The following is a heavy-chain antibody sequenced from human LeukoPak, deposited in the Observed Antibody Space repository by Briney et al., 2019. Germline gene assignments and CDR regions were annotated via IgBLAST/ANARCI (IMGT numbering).Heavy chain of an antibody. V-gene: IGHV3-7*01. J-gene: IGHJ4*02. D-gene: IGHD1-26*01. CDR2: MNKDGSEK. CDR1: GFIFSNYW. CDR3: ARDPVEWEQLLDY. Sequence: GGSLRLSCAASGFIFSNYWMGWVRQAPGKRPEWVANMNKDGSEKYYADSAKGRFTISRDNARNSVYLQMNSLRVEDTAVYYCARDPVEWEQLLDYWGQGTLVTVSS.